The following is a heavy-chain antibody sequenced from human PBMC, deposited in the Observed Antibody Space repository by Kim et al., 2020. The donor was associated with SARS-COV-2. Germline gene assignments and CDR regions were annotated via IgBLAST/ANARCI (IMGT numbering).Heavy chain of an antibody. J-gene: IGHJ4*02. CDR2: IKEDGSDK. D-gene: IGHD2-2*01. CDR1: GFTFSSYW. Sequence: GGSLRLSCAASGFTFSSYWMSWVRQPPGKGLEWVAKIKEDGSDKYYVDSVKGRFTISRDNAENSLYLQMNSLRAEDTAVYYCARGSRTLAYWGQGTLVTV. CDR3: ARGSRTLAY. V-gene: IGHV3-7*03.